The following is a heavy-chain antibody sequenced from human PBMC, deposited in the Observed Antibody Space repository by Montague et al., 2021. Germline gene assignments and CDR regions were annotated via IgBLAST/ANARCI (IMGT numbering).Heavy chain of an antibody. D-gene: IGHD2-15*01. Sequence: LRLSCAASGFTFSSYAMHWVRQAPGKGLEWVAVIWYDGSNKYYADSVKGRFTISRDNSKKTLFVQMNSLRAEDTAVYYCARGPSAVGGSLPRDYWGQGTLVTVSS. V-gene: IGHV3-33*01. CDR3: ARGPSAVGGSLPRDY. CDR1: GFTFSSYA. J-gene: IGHJ4*02. CDR2: IWYDGSNK.